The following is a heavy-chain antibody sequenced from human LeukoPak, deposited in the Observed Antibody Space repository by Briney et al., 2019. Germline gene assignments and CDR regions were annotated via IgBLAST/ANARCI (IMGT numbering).Heavy chain of an antibody. J-gene: IGHJ6*03. CDR1: GYTFIDYY. CDR3: ARRYSTGWSNYYYYYHMDV. V-gene: IGHV1-2*02. Sequence: ASVKVSCKASGYTFIDYYVYWVRQDPGPRREGMGRINPKNGGTDYAQKFQGRVTMTRDTSINTVYMEVTRVTSDDTAVYFCARRYSTGWSNYYYYYHMDVWGKGTTVTVSS. D-gene: IGHD2-2*01. CDR2: INPKNGGT.